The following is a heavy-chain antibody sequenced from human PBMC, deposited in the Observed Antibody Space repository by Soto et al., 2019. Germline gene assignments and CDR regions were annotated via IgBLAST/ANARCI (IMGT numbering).Heavy chain of an antibody. D-gene: IGHD6-19*01. V-gene: IGHV1-18*01. CDR1: GYSFTNYG. Sequence: QDQLVQSGAEVKKPGASVTVSCKASGYSFTNYGITWVRQAPGQGLEWMGWISGFNGNTHYAQKLQGRVTMTTDASTITAYMELGSLRSDATAVYYCARDRGVAPPVAGNTHYYYYMDVWGKGTTVTVSS. J-gene: IGHJ6*03. CDR3: ARDRGVAPPVAGNTHYYYYMDV. CDR2: ISGFNGNT.